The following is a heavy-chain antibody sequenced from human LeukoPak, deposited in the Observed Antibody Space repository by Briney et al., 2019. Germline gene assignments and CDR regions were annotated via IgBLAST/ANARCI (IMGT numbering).Heavy chain of an antibody. V-gene: IGHV3-23*01. J-gene: IGHJ4*02. Sequence: GGSLRLSCAASGFTFSSYSMNWIRQAPGKGLEWVAIITATGDTAYYADSVKGRFTISRDNSRNTVYMQMDSLRAEDTAIYYCAGDRNSDWYSPLDYWGQGSQVTVSP. D-gene: IGHD6-19*01. CDR1: GFTFSSYS. CDR3: AGDRNSDWYSPLDY. CDR2: ITATGDTA.